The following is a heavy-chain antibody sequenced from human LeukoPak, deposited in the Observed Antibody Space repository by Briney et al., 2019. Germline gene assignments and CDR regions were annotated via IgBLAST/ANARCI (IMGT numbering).Heavy chain of an antibody. CDR1: GFIFTEHW. D-gene: IGHD3-16*01. Sequence: GSLRLSCVASGFIFTEHWMSWVRQAPGKGLDWVANIKEDESAKFYADSVRGRFTISRDNAKNSVYLEMNKLRVEDTAVYYCARAVDVADYWGRGTLVTVSS. V-gene: IGHV3-7*01. CDR3: ARAVDVADY. J-gene: IGHJ4*02. CDR2: IKEDESAK.